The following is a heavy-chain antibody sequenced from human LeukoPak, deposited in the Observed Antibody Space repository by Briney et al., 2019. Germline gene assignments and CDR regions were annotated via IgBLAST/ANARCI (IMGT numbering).Heavy chain of an antibody. CDR1: GGSISSSNYY. CDR2: INYGGTT. D-gene: IGHD3-10*01. V-gene: IGHV4-39*01. J-gene: IGHJ4*02. Sequence: TSETLSLTCTVSGGSISSSNYYWSWIRQPPGKELEWIASINYGGTTYYTPSLKSRVTISVDTSRNRFSLRLSSVTAADTAVYLCARYVVFGSGKFYFDYWGQGSLVTVSS. CDR3: ARYVVFGSGKFYFDY.